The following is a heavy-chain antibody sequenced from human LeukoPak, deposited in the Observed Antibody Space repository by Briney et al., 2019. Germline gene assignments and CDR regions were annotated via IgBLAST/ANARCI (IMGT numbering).Heavy chain of an antibody. CDR2: INPNSGGT. Sequence: ASVKVSCKASGYTFTSYYMHWVRQAPGQGLEWMGWINPNSGGTNYAQKFQGRVTMTRDTSISTAYMELSRLRSDDTAVYYCARAYLRDSSGYYYYWGQGTLVTVSS. J-gene: IGHJ4*02. CDR1: GYTFTSYY. V-gene: IGHV1-2*02. D-gene: IGHD3-22*01. CDR3: ARAYLRDSSGYYYY.